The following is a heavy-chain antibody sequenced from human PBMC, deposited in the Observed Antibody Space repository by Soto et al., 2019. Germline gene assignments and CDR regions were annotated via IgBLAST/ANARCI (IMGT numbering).Heavy chain of an antibody. CDR1: GGSISSGAND. Sequence: SETLSLTWSVSGGSISSGANDWSWIRHHPGKGLESIRYIYYTASTYYNPSLRSRITILVATSDNHYFLKLHSVTAADTTASYSAREGGGDRSGYYLASWGQGTLVTVSS. CDR2: IYYTAST. V-gene: IGHV4-31*02. J-gene: IGHJ4*02. D-gene: IGHD3-22*01. CDR3: AREGGGDRSGYYLAS.